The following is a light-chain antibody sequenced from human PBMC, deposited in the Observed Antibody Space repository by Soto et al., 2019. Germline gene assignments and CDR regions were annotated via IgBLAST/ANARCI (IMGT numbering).Light chain of an antibody. CDR1: QGISTF. CDR3: QHLNSYLSIT. CDR2: GAS. J-gene: IGKJ5*01. V-gene: IGKV1-9*01. Sequence: DIQLTQSPSFLSASVGDRVTLTCRASQGISTFLAWYQQKPGRAPNLLIYGASTLQSGVPSRFSGSGSGTEFTLTIPNLQPEDFGTYYCQHLNSYLSITFGQGTRLEIK.